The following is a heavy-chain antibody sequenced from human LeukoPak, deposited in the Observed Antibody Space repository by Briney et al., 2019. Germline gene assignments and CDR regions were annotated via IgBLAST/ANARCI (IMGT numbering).Heavy chain of an antibody. CDR2: TYYRSTWYN. V-gene: IGHV6-1*01. J-gene: IGHJ5*02. Sequence: SQTLSLTCAISGDSVSVNSVTWNWIRQSPSRGLEWLGRTYYRSTWYNDYAVSVRGRITVNPDTSKNQFSLHLNSVTPEDTAVYYCARRLTQYDCFDPWGQGILVTVSS. CDR3: ARRLTQYDCFDP. D-gene: IGHD2-2*01. CDR1: GDSVSVNSVT.